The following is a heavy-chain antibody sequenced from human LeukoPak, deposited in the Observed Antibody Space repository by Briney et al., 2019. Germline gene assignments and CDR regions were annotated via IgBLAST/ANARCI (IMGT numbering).Heavy chain of an antibody. D-gene: IGHD2-15*01. Sequence: PGGSLRLSCAASGFYFNTYGIHWVRQAPGKGLEWVSVMWYDGSDIDYADSVKGRFSISGDTAKNTVHLQMNSLRAEDTAVYYCARGLGGGGDYWGQGTLVTVSS. V-gene: IGHV3-33*01. CDR2: MWYDGSDI. CDR3: ARGLGGGGDY. J-gene: IGHJ4*02. CDR1: GFYFNTYG.